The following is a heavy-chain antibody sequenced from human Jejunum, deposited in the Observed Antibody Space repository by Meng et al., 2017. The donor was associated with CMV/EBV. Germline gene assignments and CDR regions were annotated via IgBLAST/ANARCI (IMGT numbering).Heavy chain of an antibody. D-gene: IGHD3-22*01. J-gene: IGHJ4*02. CDR1: GGVFNNYA. CDR2: IIAVLKTP. V-gene: IGHV1-69*01. CDR3: ARGFSNGYLPFDY. Sequence: QVQLGHSGTGVKKPGSSVKVSCKSSGGVFNNYALNWVRQAPGQGLEWMGGIIAVLKTPTYAQKFRGRLTITADESTGTTYMDLTSLTSEDTAVYYCARGFSNGYLPFDYWGQGTLVTVSS.